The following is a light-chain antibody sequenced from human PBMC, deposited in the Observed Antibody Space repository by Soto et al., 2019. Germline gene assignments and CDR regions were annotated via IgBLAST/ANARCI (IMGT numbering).Light chain of an antibody. V-gene: IGKV3-15*01. Sequence: EIVMTQSPATLSVSPGERATLSCRASQSISSNLVWYQQKAGQAPRLLIYGASTRATGIQARFSGSGSGTEFTLSISSLESEDFAVDYCQQYDNWPTFGQ. CDR1: QSISSN. CDR3: QQYDNWPT. J-gene: IGKJ1*01. CDR2: GAS.